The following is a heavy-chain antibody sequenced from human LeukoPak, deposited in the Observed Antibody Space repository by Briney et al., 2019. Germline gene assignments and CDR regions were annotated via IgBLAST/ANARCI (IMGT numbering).Heavy chain of an antibody. CDR3: ARDSGYCSSTSCYTPYYYYYYMDA. CDR2: INPNSGGT. CDR1: GYTFTGYY. Sequence: WASVKVSCKASGYTFTGYYMHWVRQAPGQGLEWMGWINPNSGGTNYAQKFQGRVTMTRDTSISTAYMELSRLRSDDTAVYYCARDSGYCSSTSCYTPYYYYYYMDAWGKGTTVTVSS. V-gene: IGHV1-2*02. J-gene: IGHJ6*03. D-gene: IGHD2-2*02.